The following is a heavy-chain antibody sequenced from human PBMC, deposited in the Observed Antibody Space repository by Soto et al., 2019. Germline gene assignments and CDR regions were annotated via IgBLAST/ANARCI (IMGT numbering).Heavy chain of an antibody. CDR2: IYHSGST. J-gene: IGHJ5*02. CDR1: GGSISSGGSS. Sequence: PSETLSLTCAVSGGSISSGGSSCSWIRQPPEKGLEWIGYIYHSGSTYYNPSLKSRVTISVDRSKNQFSLKLSSVTAADTAVYYCVRVPDRWGQGTLVTVSS. CDR3: VRVPDR. D-gene: IGHD2-2*01. V-gene: IGHV4-30-2*01.